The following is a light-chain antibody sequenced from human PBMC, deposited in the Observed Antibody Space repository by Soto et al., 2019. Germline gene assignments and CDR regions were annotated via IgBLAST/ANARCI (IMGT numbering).Light chain of an antibody. CDR1: QCVSSY. V-gene: IGKV3-11*01. J-gene: IGKJ4*01. CDR3: QQRSNWLLT. Sequence: EIVLTQSPATLSLSPGERATLSCRASQCVSSYLAWYQQKPGQAPRLLIYDASNRATGIPARFSGSGSGTDFTLTIISLEPEDFAVYYCQQRSNWLLTFGGGTKVEIK. CDR2: DAS.